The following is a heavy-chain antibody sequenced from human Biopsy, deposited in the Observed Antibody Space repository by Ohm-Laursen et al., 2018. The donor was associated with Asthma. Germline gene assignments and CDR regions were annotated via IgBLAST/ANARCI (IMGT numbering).Heavy chain of an antibody. J-gene: IGHJ1*01. Sequence: GSLRLSCAASGFDFSDYTMNWVRQAPGQGLEWVANIKHDGSEKNHVDSLKGRFTISRDNAKNLLFLQMNSLRAEDTAVYYCARTFHFWSPYHAEHYQLWGQGTLVTVSS. D-gene: IGHD3-3*01. V-gene: IGHV3-7*01. CDR2: IKHDGSEK. CDR3: ARTFHFWSPYHAEHYQL. CDR1: GFDFSDYT.